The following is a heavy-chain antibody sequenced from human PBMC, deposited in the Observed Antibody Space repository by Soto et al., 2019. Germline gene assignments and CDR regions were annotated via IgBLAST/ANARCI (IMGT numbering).Heavy chain of an antibody. D-gene: IGHD3-3*01. CDR2: IYYSGST. V-gene: IGHV4-31*03. CDR3: ARGKMATSQEWKLYFDY. J-gene: IGHJ4*02. CDR1: GGSISISDHY. Sequence: SETLSLTCTVSGGSISISDHYWNWIRQHPGKGLEWIGYIYYSGSTYYNPSLESRITISVDTSKNQFSLKLSSVSAADTAVYYCARGKMATSQEWKLYFDYWGRGTLVTVSS.